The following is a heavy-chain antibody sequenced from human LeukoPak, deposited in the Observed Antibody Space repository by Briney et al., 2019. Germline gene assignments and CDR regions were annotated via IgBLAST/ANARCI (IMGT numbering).Heavy chain of an antibody. CDR2: INPNSGGT. J-gene: IGHJ4*02. D-gene: IGHD6-13*01. CDR1: GYTFTGYY. Sequence: GASVKVSCKASGYTFTGYYMHWVRQAPGQGLEWMGWINPNSGGTNYAQKFQGRVTMTRDTSISTAYMELSRLRSDDTAVYYCARVQGIAAAEYYFDYWGQGTLVTVSS. CDR3: ARVQGIAAAEYYFDY. V-gene: IGHV1-2*02.